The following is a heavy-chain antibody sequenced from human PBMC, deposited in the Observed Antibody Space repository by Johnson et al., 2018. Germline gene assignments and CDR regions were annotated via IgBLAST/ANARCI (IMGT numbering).Heavy chain of an antibody. Sequence: VQLVQSGGGLVKPGGSLRLSCAASGFTFTSFSMNWVRQAPGKGLEWVSSISSSSSSIDYADSVKGRFTISRDNAKNSLYLQMNSLRAEDTAVYYCARERSTGTLYYYGLDVWGQGTTVTVSS. CDR1: GFTFTSFS. J-gene: IGHJ6*02. D-gene: IGHD2-8*02. CDR3: ARERSTGTLYYYGLDV. V-gene: IGHV3-21*01. CDR2: ISSSSSSI.